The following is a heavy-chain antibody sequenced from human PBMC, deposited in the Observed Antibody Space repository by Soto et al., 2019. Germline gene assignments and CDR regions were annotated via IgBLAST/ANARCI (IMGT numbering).Heavy chain of an antibody. D-gene: IGHD1-1*01. CDR2: ISSDGTNR. CDR3: ARDLTWNQADY. Sequence: PGGSLRLSCAVSGFTFSNDIMHWVRQAPGKGLEWVALISSDGTNRYYADSVKGRFTTSRDNAKNTMYLQMNSLRVEDTATYYCARDLTWNQADYWGQGALVTVSS. J-gene: IGHJ4*02. CDR1: GFTFSNDI. V-gene: IGHV3-30-3*01.